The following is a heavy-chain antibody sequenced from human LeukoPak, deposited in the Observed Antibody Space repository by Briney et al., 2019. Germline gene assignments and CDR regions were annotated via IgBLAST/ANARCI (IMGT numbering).Heavy chain of an antibody. CDR1: GYTFTSYD. J-gene: IGHJ6*02. Sequence: ASVKVSCKASGYTFTSYDINWVRQATGQGLEWMGWMNPNSGNTGYAQKFQGRVTMTRNTSISTAYMELSSLRSEDTAVYYCARGRRGYYDILTGPIYGMDVWGQGTTVTVSS. D-gene: IGHD3-9*01. CDR3: ARGRRGYYDILTGPIYGMDV. CDR2: MNPNSGNT. V-gene: IGHV1-8*01.